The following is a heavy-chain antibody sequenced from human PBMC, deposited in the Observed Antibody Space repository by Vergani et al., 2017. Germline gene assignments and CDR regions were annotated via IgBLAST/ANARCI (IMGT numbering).Heavy chain of an antibody. Sequence: EVQLVQSGAEVKKPGESLKISCKGSGYSFTSYWIGWVRQMPGKGLEWMGIIYTGDSDTRYSPSFQGQVTISADKSISTAYLQWSSLKASDTAMYYCARLTSGFGELLYSXFDPWGQGTLVTVSS. CDR1: GYSFTSYW. D-gene: IGHD3-10*01. V-gene: IGHV5-51*03. CDR3: ARLTSGFGELLYSXFDP. CDR2: IYTGDSDT. J-gene: IGHJ5*02.